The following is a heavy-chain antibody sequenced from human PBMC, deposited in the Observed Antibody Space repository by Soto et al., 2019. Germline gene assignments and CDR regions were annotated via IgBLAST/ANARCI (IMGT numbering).Heavy chain of an antibody. J-gene: IGHJ6*03. CDR2: ISGSGGST. V-gene: IGHV3-23*01. CDR3: AKAQKVPVAFYMDV. Sequence: GGSLRLSCAASGFTFSSYAMSWVRQAPGKGLEWVSAISGSGGSTYYADSVKGRFTISRDNSKNTLYLQMNSLRAEDTAVYYCAKAQKVPVAFYMDVWGKGTTVTVSS. D-gene: IGHD6-19*01. CDR1: GFTFSSYA.